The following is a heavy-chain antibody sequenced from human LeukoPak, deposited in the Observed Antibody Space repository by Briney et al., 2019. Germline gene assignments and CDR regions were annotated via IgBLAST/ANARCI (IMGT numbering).Heavy chain of an antibody. D-gene: IGHD5-12*01. V-gene: IGHV3-49*04. CDR3: TRVWGGYDLFDY. Sequence: PGGSLRLSCTASGFTFCDYAMSWVRQAPGKGLEWVGFIRSKVYGGTTEYAASVKGRFTISRDDSKSIAYLQMNSLKTEDTAVYYCTRVWGGYDLFDYWGQGTLVTVSS. J-gene: IGHJ4*02. CDR2: IRSKVYGGTT. CDR1: GFTFCDYA.